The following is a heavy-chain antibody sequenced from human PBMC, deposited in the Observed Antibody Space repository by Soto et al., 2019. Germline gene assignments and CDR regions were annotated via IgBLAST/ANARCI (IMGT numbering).Heavy chain of an antibody. V-gene: IGHV4-39*01. J-gene: IGHJ3*02. Sequence: QLQLQESGPGLVKPSETLSLTCTVSGDSISSSSYYWGWIRQPPGKGLEWIGSIYYSGSTYYNPSLKSRVTISVDTSKNQFSLKLSSVTAADTAVYYCARHYGSSWQGLDAFDIWGQGTMVTVSS. CDR2: IYYSGST. D-gene: IGHD6-13*01. CDR1: GDSISSSSYY. CDR3: ARHYGSSWQGLDAFDI.